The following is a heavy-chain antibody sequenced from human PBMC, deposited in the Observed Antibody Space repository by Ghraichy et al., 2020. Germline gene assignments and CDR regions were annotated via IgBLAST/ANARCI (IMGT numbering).Heavy chain of an antibody. CDR1: GGSISNYY. J-gene: IGHJ6*03. D-gene: IGHD4-11*01. V-gene: IGHV4-59*08. Sequence: SQTLSLTCTVSGGSISNYYWSWIRQPPGKGLEWIGYIYYSGNTKYNPSLRSRVTISLDTSKNQFSLRLSSVTAADTAVYYCARTTGNDYFFYYMDVWGKGTTVTVSS. CDR2: IYYSGNT. CDR3: ARTTGNDYFFYYMDV.